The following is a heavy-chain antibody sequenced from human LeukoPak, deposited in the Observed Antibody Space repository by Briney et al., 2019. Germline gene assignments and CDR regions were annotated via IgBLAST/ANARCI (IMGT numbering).Heavy chain of an antibody. V-gene: IGHV4-59*01. D-gene: IGHD3-10*01. Sequence: TSETLSLTCTVSGGSISSSFWSWIRQSPGKGLEWIGYLYYSGSTNYNPSLKSRVTISVDTSKNQFSLKLSSVTAADTAVYYCARVRMVRGVPSFDYWGQGTLVTVSS. J-gene: IGHJ4*02. CDR1: GGSISSSF. CDR2: LYYSGST. CDR3: ARVRMVRGVPSFDY.